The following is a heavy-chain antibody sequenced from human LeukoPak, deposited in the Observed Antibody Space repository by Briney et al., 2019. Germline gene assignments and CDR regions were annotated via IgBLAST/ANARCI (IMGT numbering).Heavy chain of an antibody. J-gene: IGHJ1*01. Sequence: SLRLSCAASGFTFDDSAMHWVRQVPGKGLEWVSGISWNSGIIDYADSVKGRLTISRDNAKNSLYLQMNNLRPDDTAFYYCAKAPPYYSDSSGYFQHWGQGTLVTVSS. CDR2: ISWNSGII. D-gene: IGHD3-22*01. V-gene: IGHV3-9*01. CDR3: AKAPPYYSDSSGYFQH. CDR1: GFTFDDSA.